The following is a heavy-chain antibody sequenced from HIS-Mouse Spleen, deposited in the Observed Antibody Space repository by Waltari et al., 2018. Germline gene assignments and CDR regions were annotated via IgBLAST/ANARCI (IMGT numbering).Heavy chain of an antibody. CDR2: IIPILGIA. CDR1: GGTFSSYA. Sequence: QVQLVQSGAEVKKPGSSVKVSCKASGGTFSSYAISWVRQAPGQGLEWMGRIIPILGIANYAQKFQGRVTITADKSTSTAYMELSSLRSEDTAVYYCARDRDCSGGSCPHAFDIWGQGTMVTVSS. V-gene: IGHV1-69*04. J-gene: IGHJ3*02. D-gene: IGHD2-15*01. CDR3: ARDRDCSGGSCPHAFDI.